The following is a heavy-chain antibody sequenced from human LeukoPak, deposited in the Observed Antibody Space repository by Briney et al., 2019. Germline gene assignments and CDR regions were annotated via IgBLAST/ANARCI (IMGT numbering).Heavy chain of an antibody. CDR2: IYYSGGT. J-gene: IGHJ4*02. V-gene: IGHV4-59*12. D-gene: IGHD4-11*01. CDR1: GGSISSYY. CDR3: ARDSDYSNYVFDY. Sequence: RASETLSLTCTVSGGSISSYYWSWIRQPPGKGLQWIGYIYYSGGTNYNPSLKSRVTMSVDTSKNQFSLKLSSVTAADTAVYYCARDSDYSNYVFDYWGQGTLVTVSS.